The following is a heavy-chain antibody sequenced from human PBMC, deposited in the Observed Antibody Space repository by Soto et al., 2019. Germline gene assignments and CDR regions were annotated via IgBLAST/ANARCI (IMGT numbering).Heavy chain of an antibody. CDR3: VAGHRDYDFWSGYYTGNYFDY. D-gene: IGHD3-3*01. Sequence: SETLSLSCTVSGGSISSGGYDLSWIRQHPGKGLEWIGYVYYSGSTYYNPSLKSRVTISVDTSKNQFSLKLSSVTAADTAVYYCVAGHRDYDFWSGYYTGNYFDYWGQGTLVTVSS. J-gene: IGHJ4*02. CDR2: VYYSGST. V-gene: IGHV4-31*03. CDR1: GGSISSGGYD.